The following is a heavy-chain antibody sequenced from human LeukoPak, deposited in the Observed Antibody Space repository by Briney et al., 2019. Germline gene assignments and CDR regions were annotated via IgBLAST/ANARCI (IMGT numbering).Heavy chain of an antibody. CDR3: ASTDTSGGAFDI. V-gene: IGHV4-61*02. D-gene: IGHD3-22*01. CDR1: GGSISSGDYY. CDR2: IYEGGST. Sequence: SEXLSLTCTVSGGSISSGDYYWHWLRQPAGKGRGWLGRIYEGGSTNYKPSIKRRVTMSIDTAKNQYSLKLSSVTAADTALYYCASTDTSGGAFDIWGQGTRVTVSS. J-gene: IGHJ3*02.